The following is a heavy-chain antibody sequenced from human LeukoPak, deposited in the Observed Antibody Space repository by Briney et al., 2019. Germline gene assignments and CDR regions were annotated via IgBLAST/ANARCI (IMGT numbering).Heavy chain of an antibody. CDR3: ARHEYSAGMNYGMDV. Sequence: GRSLRLSCAASGFTFSTYHMNWVRQAPGKGLEWVSVISGGSSSIYYTDSVKGRFTISRDNAKNSLYLQTNSLRAEDTAVYYCARHEYSAGMNYGMDVWGQGATVTVSS. CDR2: ISGGSSSI. V-gene: IGHV3-21*01. D-gene: IGHD4-11*01. CDR1: GFTFSTYH. J-gene: IGHJ6*02.